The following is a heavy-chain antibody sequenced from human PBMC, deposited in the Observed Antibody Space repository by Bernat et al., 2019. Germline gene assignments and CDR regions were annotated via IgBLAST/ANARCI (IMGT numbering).Heavy chain of an antibody. CDR3: ARCIAARSVWYFDL. CDR1: GGTFSSYA. Sequence: QVQLVQSGAEVKKPGSSVKVSCKASGGTFSSYAISWVRQAPGQGLEWMGGIIPIFGTANYAQKFQGRGTITADKSTSTAYMGLSSLRSEDTAVYYCARCIAARSVWYFDLWGRGTLVTVSS. V-gene: IGHV1-69*06. D-gene: IGHD6-6*01. CDR2: IIPIFGTA. J-gene: IGHJ2*01.